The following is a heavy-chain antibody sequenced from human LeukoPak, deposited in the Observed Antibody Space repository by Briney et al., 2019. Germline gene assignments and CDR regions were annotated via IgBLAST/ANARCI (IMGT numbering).Heavy chain of an antibody. CDR2: INWQGDTT. D-gene: IGHD6-19*01. J-gene: IGHJ3*01. Sequence: PGGSLRLSRAASGFPFDDYGMSWVRHGPGKGLEWVSSINWQGDTTGYADSVKGRFTISRDNAKNSLYLQMNSLRVEDTALYYCVRPDSSGWYLDFGAFDVWGQGTMVTVSS. V-gene: IGHV3-20*04. CDR3: VRPDSSGWYLDFGAFDV. CDR1: GFPFDDYG.